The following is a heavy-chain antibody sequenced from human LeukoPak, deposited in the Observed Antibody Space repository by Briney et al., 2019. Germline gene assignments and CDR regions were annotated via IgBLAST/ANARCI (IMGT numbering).Heavy chain of an antibody. CDR1: GFTFSNAW. CDR3: TTENPQGTETVNYLLDYYYMDV. J-gene: IGHJ6*03. D-gene: IGHD1-7*01. Sequence: GGSLRLSCAASGFTFSNAWMSWVRQAPGKGLEWVGRIKSKTDGGTTDYAAPVKGRFTISRDDSKNTLYLQMNSLKTEDTAVYYCTTENPQGTETVNYLLDYYYMDVWGKGTTVTVSS. CDR2: IKSKTDGGTT. V-gene: IGHV3-15*01.